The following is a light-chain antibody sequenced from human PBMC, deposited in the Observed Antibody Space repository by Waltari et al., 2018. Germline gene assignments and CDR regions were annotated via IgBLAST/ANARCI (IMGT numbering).Light chain of an antibody. J-gene: IGLJ2*01. CDR2: GKN. CDR1: SLRSYY. Sequence: DPAVSVALGQTVRITCQGDSLRSYYASWYQQKPGQAPVLVIYGKNNRPSGIPDRFSGSTSGNTASLTISGAHAEDEADYYCNSRDTSGNHVVFGGGTKLTVL. V-gene: IGLV3-19*01. CDR3: NSRDTSGNHVV.